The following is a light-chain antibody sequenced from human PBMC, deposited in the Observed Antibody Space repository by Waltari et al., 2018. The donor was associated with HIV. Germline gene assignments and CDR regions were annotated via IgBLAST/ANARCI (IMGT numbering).Light chain of an antibody. CDR3: QSAGGSGSYVV. J-gene: IGLJ2*01. CDR1: ALPKQY. Sequence: SYELTQPPSVSVSPGQTARLTCSGDALPKQYAYWYQQKPGQAPVLAIYKNIERPSGIPARFSGSRSGTTVTLTISGVQAEDEADYHCQSAGGSGSYVVFGGGTKLTVL. V-gene: IGLV3-25*03. CDR2: KNI.